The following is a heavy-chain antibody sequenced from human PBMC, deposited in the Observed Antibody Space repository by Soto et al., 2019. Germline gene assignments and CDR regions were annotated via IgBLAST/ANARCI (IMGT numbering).Heavy chain of an antibody. D-gene: IGHD3-10*01. CDR3: ARDCLWGSGSSKWPLRAFDI. V-gene: IGHV3-48*03. Sequence: PGGSLRLSCAASGFTFSSYEMNWVRQAPGKWLEWVSYISSSGSTIYYADSVKGRFTISRDNAKNSLYLQMNSLRAEDTAVYYCARDCLWGSGSSKWPLRAFDIWGQGXMVTV. J-gene: IGHJ3*02. CDR2: ISSSGSTI. CDR1: GFTFSSYE.